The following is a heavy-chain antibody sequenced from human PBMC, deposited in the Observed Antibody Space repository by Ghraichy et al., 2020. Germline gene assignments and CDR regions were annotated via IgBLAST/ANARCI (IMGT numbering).Heavy chain of an antibody. CDR3: ARAPARGSSSNWNYFDF. CDR1: GFTFSSYR. J-gene: IGHJ4*02. Sequence: GGSLRLSCAASGFTFSSYRLNWVRQAPGKGLEWVSYMSSSSSIIYYADSVEGRFTISRDNAKNSLYLQMNSLRDEDTAVYYCARAPARGSSSNWNYFDFWGQGTLVTVSS. V-gene: IGHV3-48*02. CDR2: MSSSSSII. D-gene: IGHD1-20*01.